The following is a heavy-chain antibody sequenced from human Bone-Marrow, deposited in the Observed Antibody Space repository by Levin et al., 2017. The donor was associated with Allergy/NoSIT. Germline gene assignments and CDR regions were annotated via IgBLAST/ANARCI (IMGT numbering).Heavy chain of an antibody. CDR1: GFTFGDYA. Sequence: QPGGSLRLSCTASGFTFGDYAMSWVRQAPGKGLEWVGFIRSKAYGGTTEYAASVKGRFTISRDDSKSIAYLQMNSLKTEDTAVYYCTRGVAARLSLCYYYMDVWGKGTTVTVSS. D-gene: IGHD6-6*01. CDR3: TRGVAARLSLCYYYMDV. J-gene: IGHJ6*03. V-gene: IGHV3-49*04. CDR2: IRSKAYGGTT.